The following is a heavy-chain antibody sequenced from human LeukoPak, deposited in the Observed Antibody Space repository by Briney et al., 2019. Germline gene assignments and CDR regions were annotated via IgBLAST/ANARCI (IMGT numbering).Heavy chain of an antibody. D-gene: IGHD5-24*01. CDR1: GYTFTSYG. CDR3: ARDDRWLLHSTEGFDY. CDR2: ISAYNGNT. J-gene: IGHJ4*02. V-gene: IGHV1-18*01. Sequence: ASVKVSCKASGYTFTSYGISWVRQAPGQGLEWMGWISAYNGNTNYAQKLQGRVTMTTDTSTSTAYMELRSLRSDDTAVYYCARDDRWLLHSTEGFDYWGQGTLVTVSS.